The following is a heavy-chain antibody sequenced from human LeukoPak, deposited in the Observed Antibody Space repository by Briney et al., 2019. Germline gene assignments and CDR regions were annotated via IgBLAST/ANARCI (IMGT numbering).Heavy chain of an antibody. CDR2: ISGSGGST. D-gene: IGHD3-22*01. J-gene: IGHJ4*02. Sequence: GGSLRLSCAASGFTFSSYAMRWVGQAPGKGVEWVSAISGSGGSTYYADSVKGRCTISRDNSKNTLYLQMNSLRAEDTAVYYCAKDGPTYYYDSSGPPAEFDYWGQGTLVTVSS. CDR1: GFTFSSYA. V-gene: IGHV3-23*01. CDR3: AKDGPTYYYDSSGPPAEFDY.